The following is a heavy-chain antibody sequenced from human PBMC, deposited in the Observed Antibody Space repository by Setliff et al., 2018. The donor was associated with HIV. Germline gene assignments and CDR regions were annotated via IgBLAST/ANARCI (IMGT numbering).Heavy chain of an antibody. CDR2: ISSNRGRI. J-gene: IGHJ4*02. V-gene: IGHV3-9*01. D-gene: IGHD3-10*01. Sequence: QPGGSLRLSCLVSGFNFDDYAMHWVRQVPGKGLEWVAGISSNRGRIDYGDSVKGRFVISREKSKSTLYLQMNSLRAEDTAVYYCAKKTAAYTSGSWLHYWGQGTLVTVSS. CDR1: GFNFDDYA. CDR3: AKKTAAYTSGSWLHY.